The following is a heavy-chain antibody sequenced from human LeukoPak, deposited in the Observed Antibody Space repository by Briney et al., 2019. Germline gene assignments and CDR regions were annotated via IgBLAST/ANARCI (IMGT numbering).Heavy chain of an antibody. CDR2: IYWNEYK. CDR3: AHRHCGGDCPLGDAFDI. Sequence: SGPTLVKPTQTLTLTCTFSGFSLSTSGVGVGWIRQPPGKALEGLALIYWNEYKRYSPPLKSRLIITKDTSKNQVVITMTNMDPVDTATYYCAHRHCGGDCPLGDAFDIWGQGTMVTVSS. V-gene: IGHV2-5*01. CDR1: GFSLSTSGVG. D-gene: IGHD2-21*02. J-gene: IGHJ3*02.